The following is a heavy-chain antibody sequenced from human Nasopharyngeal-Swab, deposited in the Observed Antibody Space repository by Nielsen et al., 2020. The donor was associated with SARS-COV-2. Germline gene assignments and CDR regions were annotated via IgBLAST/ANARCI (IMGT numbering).Heavy chain of an antibody. J-gene: IGHJ4*02. D-gene: IGHD1-26*01. CDR2: IKKDGGEK. CDR3: VRDSGSYLGIDY. CDR1: GFTFSTFW. V-gene: IGHV3-7*01. Sequence: GGSLRLSCAASGFTFSTFWMSWVRQAPGKGLEWVANIKKDGGEKNYVDSVKGRFTTSRDNAKNSLYLQMNSLRAEDTAVYYCVRDSGSYLGIDYWGQGTLGTVSS.